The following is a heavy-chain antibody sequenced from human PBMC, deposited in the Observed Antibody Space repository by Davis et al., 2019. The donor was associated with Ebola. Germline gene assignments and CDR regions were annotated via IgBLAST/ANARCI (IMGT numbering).Heavy chain of an antibody. CDR1: GFAFTTYW. CDR2: IRQEGSEE. CDR3: ARDPIISLIVPSYGMDV. Sequence: GGSLRLSCTASGFAFTTYWMSWVRQAPGKGLEWLANIRQEGSEEYYVDSVKGRFTISRDNAKNSLFLQMNSLRAEDTAVYYCARDPIISLIVPSYGMDVWGPGTTVTVSS. J-gene: IGHJ6*02. D-gene: IGHD3-16*02. V-gene: IGHV3-7*01.